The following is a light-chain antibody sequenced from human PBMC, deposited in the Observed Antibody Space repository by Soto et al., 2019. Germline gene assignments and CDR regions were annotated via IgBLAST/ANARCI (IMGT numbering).Light chain of an antibody. J-gene: IGLJ3*02. Sequence: QSVLRQPPSVSGAPGQRVIISCSGSSSNIGANYDVHWYQQLPGTAPKFLIYGNSNRPSGVPDRFSGSRSGTTASLAITGLQAEDEADYYCQSYDRSLSAWLFGGGTKLTVL. CDR1: SSNIGANYD. V-gene: IGLV1-40*01. CDR2: GNS. CDR3: QSYDRSLSAWL.